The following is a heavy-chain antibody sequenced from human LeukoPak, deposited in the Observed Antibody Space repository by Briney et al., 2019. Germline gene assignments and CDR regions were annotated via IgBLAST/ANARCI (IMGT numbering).Heavy chain of an antibody. CDR2: INHSGST. CDR1: DGSFSGYY. Sequence: SETLSLTCAVYDGSFSGYYWSWIRQPPGKGLEWIGEINHSGSTNYNPSLKSRVTISVDTSKNQFSLKLSSVTAADTAVYYCARVGDYYDSSGYLIFDYWGQGTLVTVSS. CDR3: ARVGDYYDSSGYLIFDY. J-gene: IGHJ4*02. D-gene: IGHD3-22*01. V-gene: IGHV4-34*01.